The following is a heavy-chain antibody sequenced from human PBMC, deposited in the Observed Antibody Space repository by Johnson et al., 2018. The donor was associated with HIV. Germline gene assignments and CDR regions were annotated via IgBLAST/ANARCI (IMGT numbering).Heavy chain of an antibody. CDR2: ISYDGSNK. CDR1: GFTFSSYA. V-gene: IGHV3-30-3*01. J-gene: IGHJ3*02. Sequence: QMLLVESGGGVVQPGRSLRLSCAASGFTFSSYAMHWVRQAPGKGLEWVAVISYDGSNKYYADSVKGRFTISRDNSKNTLYLQMNSLRVEDTGVYYCARGVRQQLNVVDAFDIWGQGTKVTVSS. D-gene: IGHD6-13*01. CDR3: ARGVRQQLNVVDAFDI.